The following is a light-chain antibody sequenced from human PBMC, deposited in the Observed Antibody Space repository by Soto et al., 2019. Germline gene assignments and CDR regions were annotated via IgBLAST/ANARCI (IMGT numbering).Light chain of an antibody. CDR2: ASS. CDR3: QQVDSYPRT. J-gene: IGKJ1*01. V-gene: IGKV1-9*01. Sequence: DIQLTQSPSSLSASVGDRVTVTVRASQGIGTYLVWYQQKSGKAPTVLIYASSTLQTGVPSRFRGSGSGTDFSLTISRLHPEDVETYYCQQVDSYPRTFGQGTKVDIK. CDR1: QGIGTY.